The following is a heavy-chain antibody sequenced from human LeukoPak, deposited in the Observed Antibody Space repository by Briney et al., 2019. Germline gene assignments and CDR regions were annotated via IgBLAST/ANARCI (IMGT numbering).Heavy chain of an antibody. CDR3: ARGKRRFDY. CDR1: GFNFSDYY. CDR2: ISSSGFST. J-gene: IGHJ4*02. V-gene: IGHV3-11*01. Sequence: GGSLRLSRAASGFNFSDYYMSWIRQAPGKGLEWVSYISSSGFSTYYAGSVKGRFTISRDNARNSLYLQMNSLAPEDTALYYCARGKRRFDYWGQGTLVSVSS.